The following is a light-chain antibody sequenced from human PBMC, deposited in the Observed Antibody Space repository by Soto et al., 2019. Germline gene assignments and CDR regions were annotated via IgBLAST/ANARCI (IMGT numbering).Light chain of an antibody. J-gene: IGLJ1*01. CDR1: SSDVGGYNY. Sequence: QSVLTQPASVSGSPGQSITISCTGTSSDVGGYNYVSWYQQHPGKAPKLMIYEVSNRPSGVSNRFSGSKSGNTASLTISGLQAEDEADYYCSSYTSSSPLVFGNGKKVTVL. CDR3: SSYTSSSPLV. CDR2: EVS. V-gene: IGLV2-14*01.